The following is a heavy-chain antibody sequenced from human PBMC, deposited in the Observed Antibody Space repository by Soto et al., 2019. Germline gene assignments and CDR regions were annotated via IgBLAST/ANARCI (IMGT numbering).Heavy chain of an antibody. Sequence: EVQLLESGGGLVQPGGSLRLSCAASGFSFSNFAMSWVRQAPGKGLEWVSTIGGGGHSTYYADSVKGRFTISRDNSKNTVYLQMSSLRAADTAVYYCAKSLWWERDNYFDSWGQGTLVTVSS. J-gene: IGHJ4*02. CDR2: IGGGGHST. V-gene: IGHV3-23*01. D-gene: IGHD1-26*01. CDR1: GFSFSNFA. CDR3: AKSLWWERDNYFDS.